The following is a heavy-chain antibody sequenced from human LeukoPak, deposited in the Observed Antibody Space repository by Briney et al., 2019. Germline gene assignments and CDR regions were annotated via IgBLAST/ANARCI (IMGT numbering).Heavy chain of an antibody. J-gene: IGHJ6*04. Sequence: GGSLRLSCAASGFTFSSNGMHWVRQAPGKGLEWVAVISYDGSNKYYADSVKGRFTISRDNSKNTLYLQMNSLRAEDTAVYYCARDRFSGSYPLDVWGKGTTVTVSS. CDR1: GFTFSSNG. V-gene: IGHV3-30*03. CDR3: ARDRFSGSYPLDV. D-gene: IGHD1-26*01. CDR2: ISYDGSNK.